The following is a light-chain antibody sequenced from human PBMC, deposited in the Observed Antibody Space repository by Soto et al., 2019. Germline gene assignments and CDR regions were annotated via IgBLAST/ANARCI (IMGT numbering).Light chain of an antibody. CDR1: SSNIGSNY. V-gene: IGLV1-47*01. J-gene: IGLJ2*01. CDR3: AAWDDSLSGHVV. CDR2: RNN. Sequence: QLVLTQPPSASGTPGQRVTISCSGSSSNIGSNYVYWYQQLPGTAPKLLIYRNNQRPSGVPDRFSGSKSGTSASLAISGLRYEDEADYYCAAWDDSLSGHVVFGGGTKLTVL.